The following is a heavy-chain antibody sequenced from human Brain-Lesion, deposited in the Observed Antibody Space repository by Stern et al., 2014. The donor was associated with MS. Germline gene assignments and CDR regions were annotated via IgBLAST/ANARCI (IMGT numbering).Heavy chain of an antibody. J-gene: IGHJ4*02. CDR1: GYTFIRYA. CDR2: INCVDDKT. V-gene: IGHV1-3*01. Sequence: QVQLVQSGAEVKKPGASVKVSCKASGYTFIRYAMQWVRQAPGQRLEWMGRINCVDDKTKYSHKFQGRVTITRDTSANTVYMELSSLRSEDTAVYYCARDDHRDSSGHYAPFDYWGQGTRVTVSS. CDR3: ARDDHRDSSGHYAPFDY. D-gene: IGHD3-22*01.